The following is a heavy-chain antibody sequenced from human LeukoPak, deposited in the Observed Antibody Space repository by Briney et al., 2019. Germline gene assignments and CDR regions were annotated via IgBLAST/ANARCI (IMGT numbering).Heavy chain of an antibody. J-gene: IGHJ4*02. D-gene: IGHD4-17*01. CDR1: GFTFSSYE. V-gene: IGHV3-48*03. CDR2: ISSSGSTI. CDR3: ARDRAYGDGGY. Sequence: GGSLRLSCAASGFTFSSYEMNWVRQAPGKGLEWVSYISSSGSTIYYADSVKGRFTISRDNAKNSLYLQMHSLRAEDTAVYYCARDRAYGDGGYWGQGTLVTVSS.